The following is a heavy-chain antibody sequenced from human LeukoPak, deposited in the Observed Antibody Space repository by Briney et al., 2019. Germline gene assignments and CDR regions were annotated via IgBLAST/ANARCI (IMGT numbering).Heavy chain of an antibody. CDR2: IRSKAYGGTT. V-gene: IGHV3-49*04. Sequence: GGSLRLSCTASGFTFGDYAMSWVRQAPGKGLEWVGFIRSKAYGGTTEYAASVKGRFTISRDDSKSIAYLQMNSLKTEDTAVYYCTTRSGWYRGVMDYWGQGTLVTVSS. CDR3: TTRSGWYRGVMDY. J-gene: IGHJ4*02. CDR1: GFTFGDYA. D-gene: IGHD6-19*01.